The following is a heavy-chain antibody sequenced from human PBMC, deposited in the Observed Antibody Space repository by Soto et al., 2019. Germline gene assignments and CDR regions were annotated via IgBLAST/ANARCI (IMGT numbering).Heavy chain of an antibody. CDR2: ITGSGDTI. CDR1: GFSFTSYA. Sequence: EVPLLESGGGLVQPGGSLRLSCAASGFSFTSYAMTWVRQAPGKGLEWVSSITGSGDTIYYADSVKGRFTISRDNSKNTLYLKMDSLRGEDTAIYYCATDKASGGYWGQGTLVTVSS. CDR3: ATDKASGGY. V-gene: IGHV3-23*01. J-gene: IGHJ4*02. D-gene: IGHD2-15*01.